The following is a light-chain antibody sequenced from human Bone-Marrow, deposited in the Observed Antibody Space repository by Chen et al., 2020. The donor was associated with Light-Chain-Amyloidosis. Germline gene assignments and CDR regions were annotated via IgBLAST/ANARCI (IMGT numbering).Light chain of an antibody. CDR2: EVT. CDR3: SSYTITNTLV. J-gene: IGLJ1*01. CDR1: SSDVGGDNH. V-gene: IGLV2-14*01. Sequence: QSAMTQPASVSGSPGQPITLTCTGTSSDVGGDNHVSWYQQHPDNAPQLMIYEVTNRPSWVPDRFSGSKSDNTASLTISGLQTEDEADYFCSSYTITNTLVFGSGTRVTVL.